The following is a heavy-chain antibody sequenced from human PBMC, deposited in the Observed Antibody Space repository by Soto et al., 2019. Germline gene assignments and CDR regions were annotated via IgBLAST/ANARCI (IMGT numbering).Heavy chain of an antibody. Sequence: GGLLRMSCSAFGITFSRYSMSWVLQAPGKGLEWVSSISSTTNYIYDADSMKGRFTVSRANAKNSVDLDMSSLSAEDTAVYSCARECEDFPSNFDYWGQGNLVTVSS. CDR1: GITFSRYS. CDR3: ARECEDFPSNFDY. V-gene: IGHV3-21*01. CDR2: ISSTTNYI. J-gene: IGHJ4*02.